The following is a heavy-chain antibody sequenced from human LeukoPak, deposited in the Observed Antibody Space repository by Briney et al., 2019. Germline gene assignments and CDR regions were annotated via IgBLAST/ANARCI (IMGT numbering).Heavy chain of an antibody. CDR2: IWYDGSNK. Sequence: PGRSLRPSCAASGFTFSIYGMHWVRQAPGKGLEWVAVIWYDGSNKYYADSVKGRFTISRDNSKNTLYLQMNSLRAEDTAVYYCARDFEVYGSGSYYNLDYWGQGTLVTVSS. D-gene: IGHD3-10*01. J-gene: IGHJ4*02. CDR1: GFTFSIYG. V-gene: IGHV3-33*01. CDR3: ARDFEVYGSGSYYNLDY.